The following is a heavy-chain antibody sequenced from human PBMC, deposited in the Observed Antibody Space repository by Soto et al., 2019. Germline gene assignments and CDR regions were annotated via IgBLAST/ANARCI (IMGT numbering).Heavy chain of an antibody. CDR3: AKDTVRGYSYDYFDY. Sequence: QVQLVESGRGVVQPGRSLRLSCAASGFTFSSYGMHWVRQAPGKGLEWVAVISYDGSNKYYADSVKGRFTISRDNSKNTLYLQMNSLRAEDTAVYYCAKDTVRGYSYDYFDYWGQGTLVTVSS. D-gene: IGHD5-18*01. CDR2: ISYDGSNK. CDR1: GFTFSSYG. J-gene: IGHJ4*02. V-gene: IGHV3-30*18.